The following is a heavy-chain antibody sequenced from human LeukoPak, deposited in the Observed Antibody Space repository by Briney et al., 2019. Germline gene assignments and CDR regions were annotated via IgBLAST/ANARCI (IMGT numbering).Heavy chain of an antibody. CDR1: GGSFSGYY. D-gene: IGHD3-16*01. V-gene: IGHV4-34*01. CDR3: ARTPPPGATAYGVVDY. CDR2: INHSGTT. Sequence: SETLSLTCAVYGGSFSGYYWSWIRQPPGKGLEWIGEINHSGTTKHNPSLKSRVNISVDTSKNQLSLKLSSVTAADTAVYYCARTPPPGATAYGVVDYWGQGTLVTVSS. J-gene: IGHJ4*02.